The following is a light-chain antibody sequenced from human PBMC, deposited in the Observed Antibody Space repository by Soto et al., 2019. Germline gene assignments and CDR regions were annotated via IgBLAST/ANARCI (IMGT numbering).Light chain of an antibody. J-gene: IGKJ4*01. CDR3: QQSYSTHLT. CDR2: AAS. CDR1: QSISSY. V-gene: IGKV1-39*01. Sequence: DIQMTQSPSSLSASVGDRVTITCRTSQSISSYLNWYQQKPGKAPKLLIYAASSLQSGVPSRFSGSGSGTDFTLTISSLQHEDFDTYYCQQSYSTHLTLGGGTKADIK.